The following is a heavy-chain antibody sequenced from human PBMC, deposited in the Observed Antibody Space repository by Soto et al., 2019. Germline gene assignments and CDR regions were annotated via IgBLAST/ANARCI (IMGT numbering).Heavy chain of an antibody. J-gene: IGHJ4*02. V-gene: IGHV1-69*13. CDR2: IIPIFGTA. D-gene: IGHD5-18*01. CDR1: GGTFSSYA. Sequence: SVKVSCKASGGTFSSYAISWVRQAPGQGLEWMGGIIPIFGTANYAQKFQGRVTITADESTSTAYMELSSLRSEDTAVYYCASNSYGYTFYDYWGQGTLVTVYS. CDR3: ASNSYGYTFYDY.